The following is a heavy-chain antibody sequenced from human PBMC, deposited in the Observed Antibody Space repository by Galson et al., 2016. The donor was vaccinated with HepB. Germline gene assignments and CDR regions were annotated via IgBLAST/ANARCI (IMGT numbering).Heavy chain of an antibody. D-gene: IGHD4/OR15-4a*01. V-gene: IGHV1-18*01. CDR1: GYTFTTYG. CDR3: ARLRFSDYEYFFDQ. CDR2: ISTYNGNT. J-gene: IGHJ4*02. Sequence: SVKVSCKASGYTFTTYGFSWVRQAPGQGLEWMGWISTYNGNTEYAQKLQGRVSMTTDTSTTTAFMELRSLRSDDTAVYYCARLRFSDYEYFFDQWGQGTPVTVSS.